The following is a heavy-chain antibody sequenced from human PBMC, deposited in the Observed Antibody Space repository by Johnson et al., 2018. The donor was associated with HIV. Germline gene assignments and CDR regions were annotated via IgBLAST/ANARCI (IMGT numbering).Heavy chain of an antibody. D-gene: IGHD3-10*01. V-gene: IGHV3-11*04. CDR2: ISTSGATI. CDR1: GFTFNDYY. CDR3: TTDLRRLWFRVKEAFDS. Sequence: QVQLVESGGGVVKPGGSLRLSCAASGFTFNDYYMSWIRQAPGKGLEWLSYISTSGATIYYADSVKGLFTISRDNAKKSLYLQMNSRRSEDTALYYCTTDLRRLWFRVKEAFDSWGQGTMVTVSS. J-gene: IGHJ3*02.